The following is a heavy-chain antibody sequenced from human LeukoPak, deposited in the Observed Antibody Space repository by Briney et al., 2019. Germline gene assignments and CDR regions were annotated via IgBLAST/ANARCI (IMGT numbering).Heavy chain of an antibody. J-gene: IGHJ4*02. CDR3: ARDPQGILPNQLDY. V-gene: IGHV3-11*06. CDR1: GFTFSDYY. Sequence: GGSLRLSCAASGFTFSDYYMSWIRQAPGKGLEWVSYISSSSSYIYYADSVKGRFTISRDDAKNSLYLQMNSLRAEDTAVYYCARDPQGILPNQLDYWGQGTLVTVSS. CDR2: ISSSSSYI. D-gene: IGHD3-3*02.